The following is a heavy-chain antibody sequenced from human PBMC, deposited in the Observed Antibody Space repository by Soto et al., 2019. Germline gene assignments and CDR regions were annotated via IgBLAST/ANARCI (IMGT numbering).Heavy chain of an antibody. CDR2: ISYDGSNK. D-gene: IGHD5-12*01. CDR3: ARRALRWLLDY. V-gene: IGHV3-30-3*01. CDR1: GFTFSSYA. J-gene: IGHJ4*02. Sequence: QVQLVESGGGVVQPGRSLRLSCAASGFTFSSYAMHWVRQAPGKGLEWVAVISYDGSNKYYADSVKGRFTISRDNSKNTLYLQMNSLRAEDTAVYYRARRALRWLLDYWGQGTLVTVSS.